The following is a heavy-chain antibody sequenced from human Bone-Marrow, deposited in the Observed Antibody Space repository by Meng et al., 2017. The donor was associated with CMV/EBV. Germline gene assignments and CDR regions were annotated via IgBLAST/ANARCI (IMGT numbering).Heavy chain of an antibody. D-gene: IGHD1-1*01. Sequence: SETLSLTCTVSGGSISSYYWSWIRQPPGKGLEWIGYIYYSGSTNYNPSLKSRVTISVDTSKNQFSLKLSSVTAADTAVYYCARDFPGRAGTTPFALGLDPWGQGTLVNGSS. J-gene: IGHJ5*02. V-gene: IGHV4-59*01. CDR2: IYYSGST. CDR3: ARDFPGRAGTTPFALGLDP. CDR1: GGSISSYY.